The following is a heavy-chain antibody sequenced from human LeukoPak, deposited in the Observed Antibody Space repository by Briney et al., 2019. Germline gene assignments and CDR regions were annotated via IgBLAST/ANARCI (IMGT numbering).Heavy chain of an antibody. D-gene: IGHD6-19*01. V-gene: IGHV3-30*04. J-gene: IGHJ4*02. CDR3: ARPRSSSGWYRGGFDY. Sequence: GGSLRLSCAASGFTFSSYAMHWVRQAPGKGLEWVAVISYDGSNKYYADSVKGRFTISRDNSKNTLYLQMNSLRAEDTAVYYCARPRSSSGWYRGGFDYWGQGTLVTVSS. CDR2: ISYDGSNK. CDR1: GFTFSSYA.